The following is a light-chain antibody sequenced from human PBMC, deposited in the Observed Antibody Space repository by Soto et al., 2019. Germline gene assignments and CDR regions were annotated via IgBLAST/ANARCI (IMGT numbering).Light chain of an antibody. Sequence: EIVLTQSPATLSLSPGERATLSCRASQSVSSYLAWYQQKPGQAPRLLIYDASNRATGIPARFSGSGSGTDFTLTIIILEPEDFAVYYCQKRSNWPPSITFGQGTRLEIK. CDR3: QKRSNWPPSIT. CDR2: DAS. CDR1: QSVSSY. V-gene: IGKV3-11*01. J-gene: IGKJ5*01.